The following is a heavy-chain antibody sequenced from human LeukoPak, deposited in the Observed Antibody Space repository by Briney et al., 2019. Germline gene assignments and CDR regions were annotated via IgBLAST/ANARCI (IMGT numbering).Heavy chain of an antibody. Sequence: SETLSLTCTVSGGSISSYYWSWIRQPPGKGLEWIGYIYYIGRTNYNPSLRSRVTISLDTSKNQFSLKLSSVTAADTAVYYCARGQWLAYEYYFDYWGQGTLVTVSS. V-gene: IGHV4-59*01. CDR2: IYYIGRT. CDR3: ARGQWLAYEYYFDY. CDR1: GGSISSYY. J-gene: IGHJ4*02. D-gene: IGHD6-19*01.